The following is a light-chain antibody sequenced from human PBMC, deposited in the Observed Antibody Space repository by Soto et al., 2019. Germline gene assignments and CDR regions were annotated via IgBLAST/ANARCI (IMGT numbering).Light chain of an antibody. CDR1: QDIGNF. Sequence: DIQMTQSPSSLSAFVGDRVTITCRASQDIGNFLAWYQQKPGKVPKLLIYAASTSQSGVPSRFSGSGSGTDFTLTISSLQPEDVATYYCQKCKVAPFTFGGGTKVEIK. V-gene: IGKV1-27*01. J-gene: IGKJ4*01. CDR2: AAS. CDR3: QKCKVAPFT.